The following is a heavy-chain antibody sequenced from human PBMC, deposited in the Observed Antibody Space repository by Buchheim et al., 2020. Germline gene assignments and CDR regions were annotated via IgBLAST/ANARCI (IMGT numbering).Heavy chain of an antibody. Sequence: QVQLVESGGGVVQPGRSLRLSCAASGFTFSSYAMHWVRQAPGKGLEWVAVISYDGSNKYYADSVKGRFTISRDNSKNTLYLQMNSLRAEDTAVYCCARGDSGWYGYFQHWGQGTL. CDR3: ARGDSGWYGYFQH. CDR2: ISYDGSNK. J-gene: IGHJ1*01. CDR1: GFTFSSYA. D-gene: IGHD6-19*01. V-gene: IGHV3-30-3*01.